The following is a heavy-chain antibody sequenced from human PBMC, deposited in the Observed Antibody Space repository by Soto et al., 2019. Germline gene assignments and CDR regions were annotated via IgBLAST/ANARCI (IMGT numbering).Heavy chain of an antibody. J-gene: IGHJ3*01. CDR1: GFTFRNQW. D-gene: IGHD3-10*01. CDR2: INGDGTRA. V-gene: IGHV3-74*01. CDR3: ARGGASGRGDAIDF. Sequence: EVQLEESGGGSVQLGESLRVSCVASGFTFRNQWMHWVRQVPGKGLVWVCRINGDGTRASYADFVKGRFTIARDNDQNLLFLKLNSMRGDDTGVYHCARGGASGRGDAIDFWGHGTTVAVSS.